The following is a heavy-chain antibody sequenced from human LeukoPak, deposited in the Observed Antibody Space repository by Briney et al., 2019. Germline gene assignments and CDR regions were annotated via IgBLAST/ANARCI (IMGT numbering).Heavy chain of an antibody. J-gene: IGHJ4*02. CDR2: MKEDGSEK. D-gene: IGHD6-19*01. CDR1: GFMFSNQW. Sequence: PGGALRLSCAASGFMFSNQWTNWVRQAPGKGLEWVANMKEDGSEKYYVDSVKGRFTISRDNAKNSLYLQMNSLRAEDTAVYYCARDWGSDWYVVHYFDYWGQGTLVTVSS. CDR3: ARDWGSDWYVVHYFDY. V-gene: IGHV3-7*01.